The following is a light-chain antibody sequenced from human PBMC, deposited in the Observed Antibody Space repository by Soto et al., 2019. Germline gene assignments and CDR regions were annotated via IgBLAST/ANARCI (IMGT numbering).Light chain of an antibody. V-gene: IGKV3-20*01. Sequence: EIVLTQSPGTLSLSPEERATLSCRASQSVRSTYLAWYQQKPGQAPRLLIHGASSRATGIPDRFSGSGSGKDFTLTISRLEPEDFAVYYCQQYGSSLSITFGQGTRLEIK. CDR3: QQYGSSLSIT. CDR1: QSVRSTY. CDR2: GAS. J-gene: IGKJ5*01.